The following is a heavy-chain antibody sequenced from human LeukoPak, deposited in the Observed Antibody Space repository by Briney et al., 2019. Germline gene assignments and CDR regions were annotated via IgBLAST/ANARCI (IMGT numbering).Heavy chain of an antibody. D-gene: IGHD3-22*01. V-gene: IGHV3-30*04. CDR3: AKVSDSSGYAGGY. Sequence: PGGSLRLSCAASGFTFSTYAMHWVRQAPGKGLEWVAIISSDENTKYYADSVRGRFTVSRDNSKNTLYLQMNSLSGNDTAEYYCAKVSDSSGYAGGYWGQGTLVTVSS. CDR2: ISSDENTK. CDR1: GFTFSTYA. J-gene: IGHJ4*02.